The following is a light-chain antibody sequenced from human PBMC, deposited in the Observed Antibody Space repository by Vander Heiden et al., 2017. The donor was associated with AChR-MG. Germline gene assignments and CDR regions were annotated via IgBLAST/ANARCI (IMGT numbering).Light chain of an antibody. CDR3: QQDIGCPWT. CDR1: HDLSNK. J-gene: IGKJ1*01. Sequence: EIFLTQSPATLSVSPGAGPNLSCRARHDLSNKLAWYQQKPGQAPRLLTYAASTRASGVPGRFTGSGSGTQFTLTISSLQTEDAAVYFCQQDIGCPWTFGQGTKV. V-gene: IGKV3-15*01. CDR2: AAS.